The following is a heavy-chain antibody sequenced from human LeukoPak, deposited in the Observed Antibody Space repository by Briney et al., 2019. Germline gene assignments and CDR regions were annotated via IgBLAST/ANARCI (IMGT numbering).Heavy chain of an antibody. V-gene: IGHV3-7*01. D-gene: IGHD3-3*01. CDR1: GFTFNGYW. CDR2: IKQDGSEK. J-gene: IGHJ4*02. Sequence: PGGSLRLSCAASGFTFNGYWMSWVRQAPGKGLEWVANIKQDGSEKYYVDSVRGRLTISRDNGENSLFLQMNRLRVEDTAVYYCTRDFGRSSYYFDFWGQGTLVTVSS. CDR3: TRDFGRSSYYFDF.